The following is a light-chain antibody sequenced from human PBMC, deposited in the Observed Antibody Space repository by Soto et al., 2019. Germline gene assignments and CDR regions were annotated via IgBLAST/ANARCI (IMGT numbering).Light chain of an antibody. CDR2: GAS. CDR1: QSVSSSY. J-gene: IGKJ3*01. V-gene: IGKV3-20*01. CDR3: QHYCSSPLFT. Sequence: EIVLTQSPGTLSLSPGERATLSCRASQSVSSSYLAWYQQKPGQAPRLLIYGASSMATGIPDRFSGSGSGTDFTLTISRLEPEDVPVYYYQHYCSSPLFTFGPGTKVYIK.